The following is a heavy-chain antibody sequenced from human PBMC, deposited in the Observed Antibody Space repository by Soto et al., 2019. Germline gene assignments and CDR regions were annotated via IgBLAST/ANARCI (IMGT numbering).Heavy chain of an antibody. V-gene: IGHV1-3*01. CDR1: GYTFTSYA. D-gene: IGHD2-21*02. CDR3: ARDLSDPDKVFDY. CDR2: INAGNGNT. J-gene: IGHJ4*02. Sequence: VASVKVSCKASGYTFTSYAMHWVRQAPGQRLEWMGWINAGNGNTKYSQKFQGRVTITRDTSASTAYMELSSLRSEDTAVYYCARDLSDPDKVFDYWGQGTLVTVSS.